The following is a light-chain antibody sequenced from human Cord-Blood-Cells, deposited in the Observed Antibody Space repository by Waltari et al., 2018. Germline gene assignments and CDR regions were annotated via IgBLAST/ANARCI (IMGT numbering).Light chain of an antibody. J-gene: IGLJ3*02. V-gene: IGLV2-11*01. CDR3: CSYAGSWV. Sequence: QFALTQPRSVSGSPGPSVTISCTGTSSDVGGYNYVSGYQQHPGKAPKLRIYDVSKRPSGVPDRFSGSKSGNTASLTISGLQAEDEADYYCCSYAGSWVFGGGTKLTVL. CDR1: SSDVGGYNY. CDR2: DVS.